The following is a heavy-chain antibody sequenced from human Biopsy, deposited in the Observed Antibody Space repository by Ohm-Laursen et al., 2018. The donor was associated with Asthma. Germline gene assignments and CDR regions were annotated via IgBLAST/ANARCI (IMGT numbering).Heavy chain of an antibody. D-gene: IGHD6-19*01. CDR2: ISYDGSNK. CDR1: GFTFVDFA. Sequence: SLRLSCAASGFTFVDFAMHGVRQAPGKGLEWVAVISYDGSNKYYADSVKGRFTISRDNSKNTLYLQMNSLRAEDTAVYYCARESSVAGSSDFDYWGQGTLVTVSS. V-gene: IGHV3-30*03. J-gene: IGHJ4*02. CDR3: ARESSVAGSSDFDY.